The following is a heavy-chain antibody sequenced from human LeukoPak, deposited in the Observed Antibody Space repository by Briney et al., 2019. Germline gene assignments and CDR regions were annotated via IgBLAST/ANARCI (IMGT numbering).Heavy chain of an antibody. CDR1: GFTFSSYA. V-gene: IGHV3-30-3*01. J-gene: IGHJ4*02. CDR3: AKDIGRVGASPFDY. CDR2: ISYDGSNK. Sequence: GRSLRLSCAASGFTFSSYAMHWVRQAPGKGLEWVAVISYDGSNKYYADSVKGRFTISRDNSKNTLYLQMNSLRAEDTAVYYCAKDIGRVGASPFDYWAREPWSASPQ. D-gene: IGHD1-26*01.